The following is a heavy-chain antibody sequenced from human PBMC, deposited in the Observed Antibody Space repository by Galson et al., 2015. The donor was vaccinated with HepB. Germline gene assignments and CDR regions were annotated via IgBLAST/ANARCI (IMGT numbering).Heavy chain of an antibody. CDR2: ISWDGGST. V-gene: IGHV3-43D*04. D-gene: IGHD6-6*01. Sequence: SLRLSCAASGFIFDDYAMHWVRQAPGEGLEWVSLISWDGGSTYYADSVKGRFTISRDNSKNSLYLQMNNLRPEDTALYYCAKAVYSSSSAGDYYYYYGMGVWGQGTTVTVSS. J-gene: IGHJ6*02. CDR1: GFIFDDYA. CDR3: AKAVYSSSSAGDYYYYYGMGV.